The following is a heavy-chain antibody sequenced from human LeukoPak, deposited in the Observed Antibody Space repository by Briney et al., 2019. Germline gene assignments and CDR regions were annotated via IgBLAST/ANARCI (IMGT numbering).Heavy chain of an antibody. J-gene: IGHJ5*02. V-gene: IGHV4-59*01. CDR3: ARGRCYDILTGYYSFPSWFDP. D-gene: IGHD3-9*01. Sequence: SETLSLTCTVSGGSISSYYWSWSRQPPGKGLEWIGYIYYSGSTNYNPSLKSRVTISVDTSKNQFSLKLSSVTAADTAVYYCARGRCYDILTGYYSFPSWFDPWGQGTLVTVSS. CDR2: IYYSGST. CDR1: GGSISSYY.